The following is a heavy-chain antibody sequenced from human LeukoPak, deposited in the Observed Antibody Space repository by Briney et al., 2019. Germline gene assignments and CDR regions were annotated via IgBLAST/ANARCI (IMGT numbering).Heavy chain of an antibody. CDR2: IYSGGST. D-gene: IGHD7-27*01. Sequence: PGGSLRLSCAASGFTVSSNYMSWVRQAPGKGLEWVSVIYSGGSTYYADSVRGRFTISRDNSKNTLYLQMNSLRAEDTAVYYCARDEPSNWGRGAFDYWGQGTLVTVSS. CDR1: GFTVSSNY. J-gene: IGHJ4*02. V-gene: IGHV3-66*01. CDR3: ARDEPSNWGRGAFDY.